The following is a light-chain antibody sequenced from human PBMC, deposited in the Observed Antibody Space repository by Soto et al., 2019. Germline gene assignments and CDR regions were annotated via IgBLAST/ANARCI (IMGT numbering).Light chain of an antibody. V-gene: IGKV3-11*01. CDR1: QTISRY. Sequence: DIVLTQSPATLSLSPGDRATLSCRASQTISRYLAWYQQKPGQAPRLLIYDASNRASGIPARFSGSGSGTDFTLTVSSLEPEDFAVYSCQQRGNWPVTFGGGTKVEVK. CDR2: DAS. J-gene: IGKJ4*01. CDR3: QQRGNWPVT.